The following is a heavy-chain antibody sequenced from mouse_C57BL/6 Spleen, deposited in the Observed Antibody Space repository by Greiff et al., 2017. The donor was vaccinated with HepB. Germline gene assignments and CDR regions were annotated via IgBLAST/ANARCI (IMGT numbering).Heavy chain of an antibody. CDR3: ARGLRREGYYAIDY. CDR2: IDPSDSET. J-gene: IGHJ4*01. V-gene: IGHV1-52*01. CDR1: GYTFTSYW. Sequence: QVQLQQPGAELVRPGSSVKLSCKASGYTFTSYWMHWVKQRPIQGLEWIGNIDPSDSETHYNQKFKDKATLTVDKSSSTAYMQLSSLTSEDSAVYYCARGLRREGYYAIDYWGQGTSVTVSS. D-gene: IGHD2-2*01.